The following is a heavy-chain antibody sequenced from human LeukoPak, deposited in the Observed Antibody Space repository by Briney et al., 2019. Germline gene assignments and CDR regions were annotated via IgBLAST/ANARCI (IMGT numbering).Heavy chain of an antibody. CDR3: AREVATILRFDP. CDR2: ISSSGSTI. D-gene: IGHD5-12*01. Sequence: PGGSLRLSCAASGFTFSSYEMNWVRQAPGKGLEWVSYISSSGSTIYYADSVKGRFTISRDNAKNSLYLQMNSLRAEDTAVYYCAREVATILRFDPWGQGTLVTVSS. CDR1: GFTFSSYE. V-gene: IGHV3-48*03. J-gene: IGHJ5*02.